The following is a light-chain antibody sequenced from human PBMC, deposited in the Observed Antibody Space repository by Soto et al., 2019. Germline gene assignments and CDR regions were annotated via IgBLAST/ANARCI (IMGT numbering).Light chain of an antibody. J-gene: IGKJ2*01. V-gene: IGKV3-11*01. Sequence: EIVLTQSPATLSLSPGETATLSCRVSQGLSCYIAWYQQKPGQPPRLPIYDASNRATGIPARFSGSGSGTDFTLTISSLEPEDFAVYYCHRYSNWQYTFGQGTKLEIK. CDR1: QGLSCY. CDR3: HRYSNWQYT. CDR2: DAS.